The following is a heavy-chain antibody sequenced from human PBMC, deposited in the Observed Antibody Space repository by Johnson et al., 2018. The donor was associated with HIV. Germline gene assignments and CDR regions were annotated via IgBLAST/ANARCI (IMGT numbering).Heavy chain of an antibody. D-gene: IGHD3-3*01. CDR1: GFTFSDYY. Sequence: VQLVESGGGLVKPGGSLRLSCAASGFTFSDYYMSWIRQAPGKGLEWVSANSGSGGSTYYADSVKGRFTISRANFKNTLYLQMNSLRAEDTAVYYCARGYNFWSGYHDAFDIWGQGTMVTVSS. CDR3: ARGYNFWSGYHDAFDI. J-gene: IGHJ3*02. V-gene: IGHV3-23*04. CDR2: NSGSGGST.